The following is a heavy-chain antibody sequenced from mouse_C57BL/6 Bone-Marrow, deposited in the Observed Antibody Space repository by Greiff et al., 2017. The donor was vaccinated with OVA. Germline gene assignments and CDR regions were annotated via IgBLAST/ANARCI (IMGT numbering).Heavy chain of an antibody. J-gene: IGHJ3*01. CDR3: ATDSSGYWFAY. CDR2: IYPGGGYS. V-gene: IGHV1-63*01. D-gene: IGHD3-2*02. CDR1: GYTFTNYW. Sequence: QVQLQQSGAELVRPGTSVKMSCKASGYTFTNYWIGWAKQRPGHGLEWIGDIYPGGGYSNYNEKFTGKDTLTADKSSSTAYMQFSSLTSEDSAIYFCATDSSGYWFAYWGQGTLVTVSA.